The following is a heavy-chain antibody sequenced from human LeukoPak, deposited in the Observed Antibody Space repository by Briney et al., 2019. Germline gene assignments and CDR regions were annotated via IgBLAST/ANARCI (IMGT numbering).Heavy chain of an antibody. V-gene: IGHV1-18*01. D-gene: IGHD7-27*01. Sequence: ASVKVSCRASGYTFTSYGISWVRQAPGQGLEWMGWISAYNGNTNYAQKFQGRVTMTRNTSISTAYMELTSLRSEDTAVYYCVGGAPNWGFDYWGQGTLVTVSS. J-gene: IGHJ4*02. CDR1: GYTFTSYG. CDR2: ISAYNGNT. CDR3: VGGAPNWGFDY.